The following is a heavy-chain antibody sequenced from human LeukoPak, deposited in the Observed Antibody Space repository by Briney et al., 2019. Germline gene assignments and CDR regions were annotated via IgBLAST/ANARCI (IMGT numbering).Heavy chain of an antibody. CDR2: IYHSGST. CDR1: GYSISSGYY. J-gene: IGHJ4*02. Sequence: TSETLSLTCTVSGYSISSGYYWGWIRQPPGKGLEWIGSIYHSGSTYYNPSLKSRVTISVDTSKNQFSLKLSSVTAADTAVYYCARDGDYYDSSGSTDYWGQGTLVTVSS. V-gene: IGHV4-38-2*02. D-gene: IGHD3-22*01. CDR3: ARDGDYYDSSGSTDY.